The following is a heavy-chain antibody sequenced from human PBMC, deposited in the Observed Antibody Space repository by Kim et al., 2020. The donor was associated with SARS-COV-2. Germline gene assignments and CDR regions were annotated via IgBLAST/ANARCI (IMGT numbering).Heavy chain of an antibody. Sequence: GGSLRLSCAASGFTFSRYWMHWVRQAPGKGLEWVSGINSDGSRTSYADSVKGRFTISRDNAKNTLYLQMNSLRAEDTAVYYCAREAAAYYYYGMDAWVQ. CDR1: GFTFSRYW. V-gene: IGHV3-74*01. J-gene: IGHJ6*01. CDR3: AREAAAYYYYGMDA. CDR2: INSDGSRT.